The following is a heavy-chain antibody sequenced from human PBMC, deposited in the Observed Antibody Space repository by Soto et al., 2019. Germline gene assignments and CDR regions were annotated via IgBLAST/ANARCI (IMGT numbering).Heavy chain of an antibody. J-gene: IGHJ4*02. CDR1: GVAFSDAW. Sequence: GGALGLSGAASGVAFSDAWMSWVRQAPGKGLEWVGRIKGESDGGTTDYAEPVKGRFSISRDDSENTVYRQMNSLKPEDTAVYYCSTDWRWGQGTLVTVSS. V-gene: IGHV3-15*01. CDR3: STDWR. CDR2: IKGESDGGTT.